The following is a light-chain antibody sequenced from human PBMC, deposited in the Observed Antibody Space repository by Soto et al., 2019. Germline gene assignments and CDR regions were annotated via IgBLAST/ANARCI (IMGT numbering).Light chain of an antibody. J-gene: IGKJ5*01. CDR3: HQRQYWPPIT. CDR2: QTS. V-gene: IGKV3-15*01. CDR1: QSVSSN. Sequence: EIVMTQSPVTLSVSPGERATLSCRASQSVSSNVAWYQQKPGQAPRLLIYQTSARATGIPGRFSGSGSGTEFTLTISGLQSEDFAVYYCHQRQYWPPITFGQGTRLEIK.